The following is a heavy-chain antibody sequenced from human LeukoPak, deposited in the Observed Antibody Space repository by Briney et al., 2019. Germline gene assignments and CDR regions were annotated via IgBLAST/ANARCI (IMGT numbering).Heavy chain of an antibody. J-gene: IGHJ6*03. Sequence: GGSLRLSCAASGFTFSSYGMHWVRQAPGKGLEWVANIKQDGSEKYYVDSVKGRFTISRDNAKNSLYLQMNSLRAEDTAVYYCAKDRCSNGIGCYYYYMDVWGKGTTVTISS. CDR3: AKDRCSNGIGCYYYYMDV. CDR1: GFTFSSYG. D-gene: IGHD2-8*01. V-gene: IGHV3-7*01. CDR2: IKQDGSEK.